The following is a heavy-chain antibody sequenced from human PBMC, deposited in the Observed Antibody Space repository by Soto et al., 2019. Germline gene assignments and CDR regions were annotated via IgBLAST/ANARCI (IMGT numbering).Heavy chain of an antibody. CDR1: GYTFTGYY. Sequence: ASVKVSCKASGYTFTGYYMHWVRQAPGQGLEWMGWINPNSGGTNYAQKFQGRVTMTRDTSISTAYMELSRLRSDDTAVYYCAGTRDYYDSSGYDYWGQGTLVTVS. D-gene: IGHD3-22*01. J-gene: IGHJ4*02. CDR2: INPNSGGT. CDR3: AGTRDYYDSSGYDY. V-gene: IGHV1-2*02.